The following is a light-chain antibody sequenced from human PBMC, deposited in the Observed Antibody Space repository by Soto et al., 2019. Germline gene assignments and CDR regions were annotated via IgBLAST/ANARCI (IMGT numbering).Light chain of an antibody. CDR3: SSYTTISTLEV. J-gene: IGLJ3*02. CDR1: SSDVGGYNY. Sequence: QSALTQPASVSGSPGQSITISCTGTSSDVGGYNYVSWYQQHPGKAPKLMIYEVSNRPSGVSNRFSGSKSGNTASLTISGLQAEDEADYYCSSYTTISTLEVFGRGTKVTVL. V-gene: IGLV2-14*01. CDR2: EVS.